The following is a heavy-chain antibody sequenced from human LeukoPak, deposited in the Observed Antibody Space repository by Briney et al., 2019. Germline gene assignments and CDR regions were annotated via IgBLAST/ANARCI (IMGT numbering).Heavy chain of an antibody. CDR3: ARDRPWGGSYYFDY. Sequence: SETLSLTCTVSGGSISSYYWSWIRQPPGKGLEWIGYIYYSGSTNYNPSLKSRVTISVDTSKNQFSLKLSSVTAADTAVYYCARDRPWGGSYYFDYWGRGTLVTVSS. V-gene: IGHV4-59*01. D-gene: IGHD1-26*01. J-gene: IGHJ4*02. CDR1: GGSISSYY. CDR2: IYYSGST.